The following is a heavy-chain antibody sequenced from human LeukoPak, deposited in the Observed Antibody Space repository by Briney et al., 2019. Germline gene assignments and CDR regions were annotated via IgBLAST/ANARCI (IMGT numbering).Heavy chain of an antibody. D-gene: IGHD3-22*01. CDR3: AKDIGVSGYDY. J-gene: IGHJ4*02. Sequence: PGGSLRLSYAASGFTFSSYGMHWVRQAPGKGLEWVAVISYDGSNKYYADSVKGRFTISRDNSKNTLYLQMNSLRAEDTAVYYCAKDIGVSGYDYWGQGTLVTVSS. CDR1: GFTFSSYG. V-gene: IGHV3-30*18. CDR2: ISYDGSNK.